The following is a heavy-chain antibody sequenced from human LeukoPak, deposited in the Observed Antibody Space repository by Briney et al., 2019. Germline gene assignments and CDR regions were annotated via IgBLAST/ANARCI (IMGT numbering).Heavy chain of an antibody. CDR1: GGSISSGGYS. Sequence: SETLSLTCAVSGGSISSGGYSWSWIRQPPGKGLEWIGYIYHSGSTNYNPSLKSRVTMSVDTSKNQFSLKLSSVTAADTAVYYCARDSLTTVTTVDVGNYYGMDVWGQGTTVTVSS. V-gene: IGHV4-30-2*01. J-gene: IGHJ6*02. CDR2: IYHSGST. CDR3: ARDSLTTVTTVDVGNYYGMDV. D-gene: IGHD4-17*01.